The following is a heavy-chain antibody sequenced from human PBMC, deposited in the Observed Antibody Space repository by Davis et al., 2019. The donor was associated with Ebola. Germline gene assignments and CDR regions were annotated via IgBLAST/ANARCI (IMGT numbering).Heavy chain of an antibody. V-gene: IGHV2-70*11. CDR3: ARAGFYYYYGMDV. Sequence: SGLTLVNPTQTLTLTCTFSVFSLSTSGMCVSWIRQPPGKALEWLARIDWDDDKYYSTSLKTRLTISKDTSKNQVVLTMTNMDPVDTATYYCARAGFYYYYGMDVWGQGTTVTVSS. CDR1: VFSLSTSGMC. D-gene: IGHD6-13*01. J-gene: IGHJ6*02. CDR2: IDWDDDK.